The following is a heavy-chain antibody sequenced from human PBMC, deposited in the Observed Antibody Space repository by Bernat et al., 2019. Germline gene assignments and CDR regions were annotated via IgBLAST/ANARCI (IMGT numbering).Heavy chain of an antibody. CDR1: GGSISSSNW. D-gene: IGHD5-18*01. CDR2: IYHSGST. V-gene: IGHV4-4*02. Sequence: QVQLQESGPGLVKPSGTLSLTCAVSGGSISSSNWWSWVRQPPGKGLEWIGEIYHSGSTNYNPSLKSRVTISVDKSKNQFSLTLSSVTAAATAVYYCARVGMSGYSYGYAFYYYYGMDVWGRGTTVTVSS. CDR3: ARVGMSGYSYGYAFYYYYGMDV. J-gene: IGHJ6*02.